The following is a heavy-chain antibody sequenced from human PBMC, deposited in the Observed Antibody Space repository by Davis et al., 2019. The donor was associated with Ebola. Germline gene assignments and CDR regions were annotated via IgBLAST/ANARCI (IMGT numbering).Heavy chain of an antibody. Sequence: GSLRLSCTVSGGSISSGGYYWSWIRQPPGKGLEWIGYIYYSGSTNYNPSLKSRVTISVDTSKNQFSLKLSSVTAADTAVYYCARGGLVWVPSRCWFDPWGQGTLVTVSS. CDR2: IYYSGST. V-gene: IGHV4-61*08. J-gene: IGHJ5*02. CDR3: ARGGLVWVPSRCWFDP. CDR1: GGSISSGGYY. D-gene: IGHD2-2*01.